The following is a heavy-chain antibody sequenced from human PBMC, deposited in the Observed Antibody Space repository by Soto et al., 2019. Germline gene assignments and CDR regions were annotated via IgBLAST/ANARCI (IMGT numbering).Heavy chain of an antibody. D-gene: IGHD3-10*01. CDR2: VSAGGDMT. Sequence: GGSLRLSCAASGFTFSSYAMSWVRQAPGKGLEWVSSVSAGGDMTYYSDSVKGRFTISRDNSNNALFLQMNSLRIEDTALYYCARGDRGGSGSPASYYYSGLDVWCQGTTVTVSS. CDR1: GFTFSSYA. J-gene: IGHJ6*02. V-gene: IGHV3-23*01. CDR3: ARGDRGGSGSPASYYYSGLDV.